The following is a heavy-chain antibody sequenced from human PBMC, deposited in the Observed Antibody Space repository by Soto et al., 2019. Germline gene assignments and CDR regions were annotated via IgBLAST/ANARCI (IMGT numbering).Heavy chain of an antibody. Sequence: GGSLRLSCAASGFTFNIYAMTWARQAPGKGLEWVSTTGATGRTTYYSDSVKGRFTVSRDNSKNTLDLQMSNLRAEDTAVYYCATVHNTSRSFDYWGQGTLVTVSS. CDR3: ATVHNTSRSFDY. CDR2: TGATGRTT. D-gene: IGHD1-20*01. V-gene: IGHV3-23*01. CDR1: GFTFNIYA. J-gene: IGHJ4*02.